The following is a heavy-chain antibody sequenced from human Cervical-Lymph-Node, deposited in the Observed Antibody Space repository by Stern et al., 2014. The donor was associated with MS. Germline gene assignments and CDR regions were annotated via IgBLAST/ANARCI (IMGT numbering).Heavy chain of an antibody. CDR2: IYTDDRT. CDR3: ARAIFGVNTAAMAPDAFDT. D-gene: IGHD3-3*01. V-gene: IGHV3-53*01. CDR1: GFTVSNNY. J-gene: IGHJ3*02. Sequence: EDQLVESGGGLIQPGGSLRLSCAAPGFTVSNNYMSWVRQAPGKGLEWVSLIYTDDRTYYAGSVKGRFTISRDSSKNKLFLQMNSLRAEDTAVYYCARAIFGVNTAAMAPDAFDTWGQGTMVTVSS.